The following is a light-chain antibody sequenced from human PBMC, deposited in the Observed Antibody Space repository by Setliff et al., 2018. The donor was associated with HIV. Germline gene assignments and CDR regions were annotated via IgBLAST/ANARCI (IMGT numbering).Light chain of an antibody. CDR3: CSYAFKYTLI. CDR1: SNDVGSYDR. CDR2: DVD. J-gene: IGLJ1*01. Sequence: QPVLTQPRSVSGSPGQSVTISCTGTSNDVGSYDRVSWYQQLPGKAPKLIISDVDKRPSGVPDRFSGSKSGDTASLTISGLQAEDEADYYCCSYAFKYTLIFGIGTKVTVL. V-gene: IGLV2-11*01.